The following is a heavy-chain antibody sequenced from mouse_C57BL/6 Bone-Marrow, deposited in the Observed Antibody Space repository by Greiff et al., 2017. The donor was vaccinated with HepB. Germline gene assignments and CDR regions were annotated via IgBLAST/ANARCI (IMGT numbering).Heavy chain of an antibody. CDR2: ISSGSSTI. Sequence: EVQGVESGGGLVKPGGSLKLSCAASGFTFSDYGMHWVRQAPEKGLEWVAYISSGSSTIYYADTVKGRFTISRDNAKNTLFLQMTSLRSEDTAMYYCARSFITTVVASYYYAMDYWGQGTSVTVSS. V-gene: IGHV5-17*01. CDR1: GFTFSDYG. CDR3: ARSFITTVVASYYYAMDY. D-gene: IGHD1-1*01. J-gene: IGHJ4*01.